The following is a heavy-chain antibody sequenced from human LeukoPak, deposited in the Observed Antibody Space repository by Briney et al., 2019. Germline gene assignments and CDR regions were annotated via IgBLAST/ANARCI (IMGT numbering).Heavy chain of an antibody. V-gene: IGHV1-2*02. CDR1: GYTFTGYY. Sequence: ASVKVSCKASGYTFTGYYMHWVRQAPGQGLEWMGWINPNGGGTNYAQKFQGRVTMTRDTSISTAYMELSRLRSDDTAVYYCARDSAPAMPYYFDYWGQGTLVTVSS. D-gene: IGHD2-2*01. J-gene: IGHJ4*02. CDR2: INPNGGGT. CDR3: ARDSAPAMPYYFDY.